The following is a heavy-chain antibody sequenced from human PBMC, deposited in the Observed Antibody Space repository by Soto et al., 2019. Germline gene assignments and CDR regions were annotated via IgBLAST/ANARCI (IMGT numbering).Heavy chain of an antibody. J-gene: IGHJ5*02. CDR2: IYYSGST. Sequence: SETLSLTCTVSGGSISSSSYYWGWIRQPPGKGLEWIGGIYYSGSTYYNPSLKSRVTISVDTSKNQFSLKLSSVTAADTAVYYCAKLQYRNWFDPWGQGTLVTVSS. CDR3: AKLQYRNWFDP. CDR1: GGSISSSSYY. V-gene: IGHV4-39*01. D-gene: IGHD4-4*01.